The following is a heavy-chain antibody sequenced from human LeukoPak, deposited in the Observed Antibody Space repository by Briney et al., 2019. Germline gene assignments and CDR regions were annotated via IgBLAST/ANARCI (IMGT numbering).Heavy chain of an antibody. CDR3: ARDLRTYSSSWYPVTYYGMDV. Sequence: EASVKVSCKASGGTFSSYAISWVRQAPGQGLEWMGGIIPIFGTANYAQKFQGRVTITADESTSTAYMELSSLRSEDTAVYYCARDLRTYSSSWYPVTYYGMDVWGQGTTVTVSS. CDR1: GGTFSSYA. J-gene: IGHJ6*02. V-gene: IGHV1-69*13. D-gene: IGHD6-13*01. CDR2: IIPIFGTA.